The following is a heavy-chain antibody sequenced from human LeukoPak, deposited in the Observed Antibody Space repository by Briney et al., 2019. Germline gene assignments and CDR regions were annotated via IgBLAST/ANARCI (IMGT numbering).Heavy chain of an antibody. J-gene: IGHJ4*02. CDR1: GGTFSSYT. CDR2: IIPIFGTA. D-gene: IGHD1-14*01. Sequence: GASVKVSCKASGGTFSSYTISWVRQAPGQGLEWMGGIIPIFGTANFAQKFQGRVTITADESTSTAYMELSSLRSEDTAVYYCARNRQGAGHYFDYWGQGTLVTVSS. V-gene: IGHV1-69*13. CDR3: ARNRQGAGHYFDY.